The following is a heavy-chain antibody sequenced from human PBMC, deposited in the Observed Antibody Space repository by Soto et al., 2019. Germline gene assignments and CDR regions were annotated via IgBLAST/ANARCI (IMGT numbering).Heavy chain of an antibody. V-gene: IGHV3-64D*08. CDR3: VREKLIFVMTFDP. J-gene: IGHJ5*02. CDR1: GFTFSSYA. D-gene: IGHD3-3*02. Sequence: PGGSLRLSCSASGFTFSSYAMHWVRQAPGKGLEYVSAISSNGGSTYYADSVKGRFTISRDNSKNTLYLQMSSLRAEDTAVYYCVREKLIFVMTFDPWGQGTLVTVSS. CDR2: ISSNGGST.